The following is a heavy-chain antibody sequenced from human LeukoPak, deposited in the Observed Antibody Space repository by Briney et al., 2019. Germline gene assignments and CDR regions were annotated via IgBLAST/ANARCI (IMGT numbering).Heavy chain of an antibody. D-gene: IGHD6-13*01. V-gene: IGHV1-69*13. Sequence: SVKVSCKASGGTFSSYAISWVRQAPGQGLEWMGGIIPISGTANYAQKFQGRVTITADESTSTAYMELSSLRSEDTAVYYCAKESSSWYNFDYWGQGTLVTVSS. CDR3: AKESSSWYNFDY. CDR2: IIPISGTA. CDR1: GGTFSSYA. J-gene: IGHJ4*02.